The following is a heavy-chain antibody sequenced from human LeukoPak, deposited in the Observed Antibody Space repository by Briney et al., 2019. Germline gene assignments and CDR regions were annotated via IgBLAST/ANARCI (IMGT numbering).Heavy chain of an antibody. CDR3: SKDHMYSSSSSWFDP. CDR2: IKTDGSST. D-gene: IGHD6-6*01. CDR1: GFTFSSYW. V-gene: IGHV3-74*01. J-gene: IGHJ5*02. Sequence: PGGSLRLSCAASGFTFSSYWMHWVRQGPGKGLVWFSRIKTDGSSTNFAASVKSRFTISRDNSKNTLHLEMHSLRAEHTAVYYCSKDHMYSSSSSWFDPWGQGTLVIVSS.